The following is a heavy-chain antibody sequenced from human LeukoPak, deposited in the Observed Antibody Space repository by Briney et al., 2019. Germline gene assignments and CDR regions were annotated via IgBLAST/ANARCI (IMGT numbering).Heavy chain of an antibody. CDR2: ISGSGGST. D-gene: IGHD3-22*01. CDR3: VKLNYYDSSGYFGAYDI. J-gene: IGHJ3*02. V-gene: IGHV3-23*01. CDR1: GFTFSSYA. Sequence: GGSLRLSCAASGFTFSSYAMSWVRQAPGKGLEWVSAISGSGGSTYYADSVKGRFTISRDNSKNTLYLQMNSLRAEDTAVYYCVKLNYYDSSGYFGAYDIWGQGTMVTVSS.